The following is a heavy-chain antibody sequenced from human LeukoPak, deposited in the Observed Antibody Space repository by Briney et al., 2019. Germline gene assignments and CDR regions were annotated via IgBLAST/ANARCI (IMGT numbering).Heavy chain of an antibody. CDR3: AKDEAYYDFWSGYYLSDI. J-gene: IGHJ3*02. Sequence: GGPLRLSCAASGFTFSSYGMHWVRQAPGKGLEWVAFIRYDGSNKYYADSVKGRFTISRDNSKNTLYLQMNSLIAEDTAVYYCAKDEAYYDFWSGYYLSDIWGQGTMVTVSS. V-gene: IGHV3-30*02. CDR2: IRYDGSNK. CDR1: GFTFSSYG. D-gene: IGHD3-3*01.